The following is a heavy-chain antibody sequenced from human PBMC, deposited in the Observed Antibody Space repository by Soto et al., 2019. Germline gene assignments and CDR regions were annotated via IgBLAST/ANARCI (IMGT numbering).Heavy chain of an antibody. CDR3: ARHGSN. V-gene: IGHV4-39*01. Sequence: SETLSLTCTVPGVSISNSSYYWGWIRRPPGKGLEWIGTIYYSGITYYNPSLKSRVTISVDTSKNQFSLKLTSVTAADTAVYYCARHGSNWGQGTLVTVSS. CDR1: GVSISNSSYY. CDR2: IYYSGIT. J-gene: IGHJ4*02.